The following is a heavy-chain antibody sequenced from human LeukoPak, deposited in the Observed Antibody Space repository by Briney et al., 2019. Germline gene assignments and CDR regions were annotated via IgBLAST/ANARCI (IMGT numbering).Heavy chain of an antibody. Sequence: SVKVSCKASGGTFSSYAISWVRQAPGQGLEWMGGIIPIFGTANYAQKFQGRVTITADESTSTAYMELRSLRSDDTAAYYCAREGYSSGWYVEYWGQGTLVTVSS. CDR3: AREGYSSGWYVEY. V-gene: IGHV1-69*13. D-gene: IGHD6-19*01. CDR2: IIPIFGTA. CDR1: GGTFSSYA. J-gene: IGHJ4*02.